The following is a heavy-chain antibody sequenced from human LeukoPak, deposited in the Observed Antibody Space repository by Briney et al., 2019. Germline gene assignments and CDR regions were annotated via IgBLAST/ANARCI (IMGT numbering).Heavy chain of an antibody. CDR1: GYTFTSYY. J-gene: IGHJ4*02. CDR3: TRADYDILTGYYPSFGY. CDR2: INPSGGST. V-gene: IGHV1-46*03. D-gene: IGHD3-9*01. Sequence: GASVKVSCKASGYTFTSYYVHWVRQAPGQGLEWMGIINPSGGSTSYAQKFQGRVTMTRDTSTSTVYMELSSLRSEDTAVYYCTRADYDILTGYYPSFGYWGQGTLVTVSS.